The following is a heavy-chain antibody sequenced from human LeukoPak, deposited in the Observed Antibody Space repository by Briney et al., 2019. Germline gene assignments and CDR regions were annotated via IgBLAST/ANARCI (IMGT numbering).Heavy chain of an antibody. CDR1: GFTFSNYN. Sequence: GGSLRLSCAASGFTFSNYNMNWVRQAPGKGLEWVSHITSSSTIYYADSVKGRFTISRDNAKNSLYLQMNSLRDEDTAVYYCAKEFNRGLPDYWGQGTLVTVPS. V-gene: IGHV3-48*02. CDR2: ITSSSTI. J-gene: IGHJ4*02. CDR3: AKEFNRGLPDY. D-gene: IGHD2-21*01.